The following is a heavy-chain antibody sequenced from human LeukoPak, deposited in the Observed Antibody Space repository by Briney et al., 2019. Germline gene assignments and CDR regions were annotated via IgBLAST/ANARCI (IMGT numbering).Heavy chain of an antibody. CDR3: ASQTYDSSGYPS. CDR2: FDPEDGET. V-gene: IGHV1-24*01. D-gene: IGHD3-22*01. Sequence: ASVKVSCKVSGYTLTELSMHWVRQAPGKGLEWMGGFDPEDGETIYAQKFQGRVTMTGDTSTDTAYMELSSLRSEDTAVYYCASQTYDSSGYPSWGQGTLVTVSS. CDR1: GYTLTELS. J-gene: IGHJ4*02.